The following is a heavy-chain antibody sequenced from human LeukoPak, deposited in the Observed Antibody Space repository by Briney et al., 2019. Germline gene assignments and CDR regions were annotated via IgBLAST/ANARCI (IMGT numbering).Heavy chain of an antibody. J-gene: IGHJ3*02. CDR3: AKSHSRVVRAGDAFDI. Sequence: PGGSLRLSCAASEFTFSSYVMAWVRQAPGKGLEWVSTITPGGGTYYADSVKGRFTISRDNSKNTLYLQMNSLRAEDTAVYYCAKSHSRVVRAGDAFDIWGQGTMVTVSS. CDR1: EFTFSSYV. V-gene: IGHV3-23*01. CDR2: ITPGGGT. D-gene: IGHD2-15*01.